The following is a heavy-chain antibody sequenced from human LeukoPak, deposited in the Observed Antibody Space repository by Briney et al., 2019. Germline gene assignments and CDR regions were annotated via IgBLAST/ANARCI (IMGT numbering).Heavy chain of an antibody. Sequence: PGGSLRLSCAASGFTFSSYGMHWVRQAPGKGLEWVAVISYDGSNKYYADSVKGRFTISRDNSKNTLYLQMNSLRAEDTAVYYCAKDLLSGSYLDYYGMDVWGQGTTVTVSS. V-gene: IGHV3-30*18. CDR3: AKDLLSGSYLDYYGMDV. D-gene: IGHD1-26*01. J-gene: IGHJ6*02. CDR1: GFTFSSYG. CDR2: ISYDGSNK.